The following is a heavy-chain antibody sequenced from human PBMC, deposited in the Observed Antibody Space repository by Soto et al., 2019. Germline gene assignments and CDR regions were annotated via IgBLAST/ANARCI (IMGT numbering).Heavy chain of an antibody. V-gene: IGHV1-3*01. Sequence: ASVKVSCKASGYTFTSYAMHWVRQAPGQRLEWMGWINAGNGNTKYSQKFQGRVTITRDTSASTAYMELSSLRSEDTAVYYCATNTPLYSYDLRGFDYWGQGTLVTVSS. CDR3: ATNTPLYSYDLRGFDY. CDR2: INAGNGNT. J-gene: IGHJ4*02. D-gene: IGHD5-18*01. CDR1: GYTFTSYA.